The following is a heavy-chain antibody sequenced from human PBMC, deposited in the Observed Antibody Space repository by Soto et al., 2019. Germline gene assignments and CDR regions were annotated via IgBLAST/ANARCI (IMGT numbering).Heavy chain of an antibody. J-gene: IGHJ6*02. CDR2: ISGGSSRI. CDR3: ARVTYGGWSTIKDYYYYAMDV. V-gene: IGHV3-48*02. D-gene: IGHD5-12*01. CDR1: GFSFSTYD. Sequence: ASLGLSCAASGFSFSTYDMNWVRQAPGKGLEWVSYISGGSSRIFYADSVKGRFTISRDNAKNSLYLQMNSLRDEDTGVYYCARVTYGGWSTIKDYYYYAMDVWGQGTTVTVSS.